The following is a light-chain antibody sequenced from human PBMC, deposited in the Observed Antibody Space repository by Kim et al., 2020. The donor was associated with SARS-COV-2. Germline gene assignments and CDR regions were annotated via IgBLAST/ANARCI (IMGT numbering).Light chain of an antibody. CDR1: QTVLFSSNNKDC. CDR3: QQYYSLPLT. J-gene: IGKJ4*01. Sequence: DIVMTQSPDSLAVSLGERATINCKSSQTVLFSSNNKDCLAWYQQKPGQPPRLLIYWASTRESGVPDRFSGSGSGTDFTLTISYLQAEDVAVYYCQQYYSLPLTFGGGTKVDIK. CDR2: WAS. V-gene: IGKV4-1*01.